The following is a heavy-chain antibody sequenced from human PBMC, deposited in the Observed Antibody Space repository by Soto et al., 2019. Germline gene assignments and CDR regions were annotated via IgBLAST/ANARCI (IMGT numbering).Heavy chain of an antibody. J-gene: IGHJ4*02. Sequence: GGSLRLSCAASGFTFSNAWMNWVRQAPGKGLEWVGRIKSKTDGGTTDYAAPVKGRFTISRDDSKNTLYLQMNSLKTEDTAVYYCTTLGYCSGGSCYYRFHSKDYWGQGTLVTVSS. D-gene: IGHD2-15*01. CDR3: TTLGYCSGGSCYYRFHSKDY. CDR1: GFTFSNAW. CDR2: IKSKTDGGTT. V-gene: IGHV3-15*07.